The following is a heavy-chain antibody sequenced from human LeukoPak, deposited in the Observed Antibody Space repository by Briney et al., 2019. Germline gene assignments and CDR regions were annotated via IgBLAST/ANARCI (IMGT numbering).Heavy chain of an antibody. D-gene: IGHD3-3*01. J-gene: IGHJ3*02. CDR3: ARGVGLRFLEWSRGNDAFDI. CDR1: GGSISSGSYY. V-gene: IGHV4-61*02. Sequence: SETLSLTCTVSGGSISSGSYYWSWIRQPAGKGLEWIGRIYTSGSTNYNPSLKSRVTISVDTSKNQFSLKLRSVTAADTAVYYCARGVGLRFLEWSRGNDAFDIWGQGTMVTVSS. CDR2: IYTSGST.